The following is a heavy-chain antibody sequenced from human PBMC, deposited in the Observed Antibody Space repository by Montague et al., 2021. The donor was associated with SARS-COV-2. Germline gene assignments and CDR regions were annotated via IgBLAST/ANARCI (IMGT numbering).Heavy chain of an antibody. CDR3: ARLKWFGYLDWFDP. V-gene: IGHV4-4*07. Sequence: SETLSLTCTVSGDSISSYFWSWIRQPAGKGLEWIGRIYITGTSRYNSNYNPSLKSRVTMSVDTSKNHFSLKLTSVTAADTAVYFCARLKWFGYLDWFDPWGQGTLVTVSS. D-gene: IGHD3-10*01. J-gene: IGHJ5*02. CDR2: IYITGTSRYNS. CDR1: GDSISSYF.